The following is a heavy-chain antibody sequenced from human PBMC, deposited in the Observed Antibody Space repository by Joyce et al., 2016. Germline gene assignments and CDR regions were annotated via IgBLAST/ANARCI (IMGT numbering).Heavy chain of an antibody. V-gene: IGHV1-8*01. CDR2: VNPNCDDT. D-gene: IGHD3-16*01. Sequence: QVQLVQSGAEVKKPGALVKVSCKASGFTFASYDNNWVRQAPGQGLEWMGRVNPNCDDTVYARKFQGRVTMTRDTTRSTAYMELSSLRTEDTAVYYRAKGVKRGGGYVFDLWGQGTMVTVPS. CDR1: GFTFASYD. CDR3: AKGVKRGGGYVFDL. J-gene: IGHJ3*01.